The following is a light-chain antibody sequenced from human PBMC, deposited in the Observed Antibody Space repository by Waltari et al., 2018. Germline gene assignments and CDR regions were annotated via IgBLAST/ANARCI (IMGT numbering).Light chain of an antibody. CDR2: WTH. CDR1: ISNIGTPS. Sequence: QSVLTQPPSASGTPGQSVTLSCSGRISNIGTPSVYWYQQPPGTAPKLLIYWTHQRPSGVPDRFSASKSGTSASLAISGLRFEDEADYYCATRDEGPTVVFGGGTKLTVL. CDR3: ATRDEGPTVV. J-gene: IGLJ2*01. V-gene: IGLV1-47*01.